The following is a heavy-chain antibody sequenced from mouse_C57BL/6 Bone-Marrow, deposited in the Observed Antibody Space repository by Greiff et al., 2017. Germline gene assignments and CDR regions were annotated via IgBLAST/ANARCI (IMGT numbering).Heavy chain of an antibody. Sequence: QVQLQQPGAELVKPGASVKMSCKASGYTFTSYWITWVKQRPGQGLEWIGDIYPTSGRTNYNEKFKSKAILTVDTSSNTASMQLSSLPSEDSAVFYCAKSGPLGRRFDYWGQGTTLTVSS. CDR2: IYPTSGRT. D-gene: IGHD4-1*01. V-gene: IGHV1-55*01. CDR1: GYTFTSYW. J-gene: IGHJ2*01. CDR3: AKSGPLGRRFDY.